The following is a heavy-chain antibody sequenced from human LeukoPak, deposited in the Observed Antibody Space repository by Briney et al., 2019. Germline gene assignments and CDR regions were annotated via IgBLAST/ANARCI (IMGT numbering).Heavy chain of an antibody. CDR2: ISSNGGST. CDR3: ARGRYDILTGYYPFAPYYFDY. D-gene: IGHD3-9*01. Sequence: PGGSLRLSCAASGFTFSSCAMHWVRQAPGKGLEYVSAISSNGGSTYYANSVKGRFTISRDNSKNTLYLQMGSLRAEDMAVYYCARGRYDILTGYYPFAPYYFDYWGQGTLVTVSS. V-gene: IGHV3-64*01. CDR1: GFTFSSCA. J-gene: IGHJ4*02.